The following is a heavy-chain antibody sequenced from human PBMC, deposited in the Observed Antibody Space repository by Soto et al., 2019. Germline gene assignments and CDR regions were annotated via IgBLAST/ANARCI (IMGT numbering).Heavy chain of an antibody. CDR2: IHYSGTT. D-gene: IGHD6-13*01. V-gene: IGHV4-59*01. CDR3: AAGEASSRNLAPYYLDF. CDR1: GGSMRNYF. J-gene: IGHJ4*02. Sequence: SETLSLTCTVSGGSMRNYFWTWIRQPPGKGLEWIGYIHYSGTTSFFPSYNPSLRSRVTISEDTSKNQFSLKLLSVTTADTAVYFCAAGEASSRNLAPYYLDFWGQGTLVTVSP.